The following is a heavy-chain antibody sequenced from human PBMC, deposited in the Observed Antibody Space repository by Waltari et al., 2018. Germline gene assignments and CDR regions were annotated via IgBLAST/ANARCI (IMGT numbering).Heavy chain of an antibody. D-gene: IGHD5-12*01. CDR1: GGTFSSYT. J-gene: IGHJ6*02. CDR2: IIPILGIA. CDR3: ARGAHYYYYGMDV. V-gene: IGHV1-69*02. Sequence: QVQLVQSGAEVKKPGSLVKVSCKASGGTFSSYTISWVRQAPGQGLEWMGRIIPILGIANYAQKFQGRVTITADKSTSTAYMELSSLRSEDTAVYYCARGAHYYYYGMDVWGQGTTVTVSS.